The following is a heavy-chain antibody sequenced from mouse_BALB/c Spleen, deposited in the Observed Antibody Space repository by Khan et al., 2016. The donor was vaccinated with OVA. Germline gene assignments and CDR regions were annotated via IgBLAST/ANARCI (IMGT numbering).Heavy chain of an antibody. D-gene: IGHD1-1*01. CDR2: IGPGSSSA. Sequence: DLVKPGASVKLSCKASGYTFTSYWINWIKQRPGQGLEWIGRIGPGSSSAYYNDMFKGKATLTVDTSSSTAYIQLSSLSSEDSAVYFCAREDYYGSSCYAMDYWGQGTSVTVSS. V-gene: IGHV1S41*01. CDR1: GYTFTSYW. J-gene: IGHJ4*01. CDR3: AREDYYGSSCYAMDY.